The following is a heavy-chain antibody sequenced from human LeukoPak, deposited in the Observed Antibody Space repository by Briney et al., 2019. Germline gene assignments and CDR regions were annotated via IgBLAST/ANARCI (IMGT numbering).Heavy chain of an antibody. D-gene: IGHD2-2*01. CDR3: AREEIFCSSTSCYDGMCFDY. J-gene: IGHJ4*02. V-gene: IGHV1-69*04. Sequence: SVNVFCESSGDTFRSYAISGARHACAQGLEWMGRIIPILGIAHYAQKFQRRVPITADKSTSTAYMEVSSLRSEDKDVYYCAREEIFCSSTSCYDGMCFDYWGQGTLVTVSS. CDR2: IIPILGIA. CDR1: GDTFRSYA.